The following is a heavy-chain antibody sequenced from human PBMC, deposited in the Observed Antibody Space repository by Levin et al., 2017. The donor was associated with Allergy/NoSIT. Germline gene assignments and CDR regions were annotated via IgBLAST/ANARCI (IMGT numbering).Heavy chain of an antibody. J-gene: IGHJ3*02. CDR1: GGSFSGYY. Sequence: SQTLSLTCAVYGGSFSGYYWSWIRQPPGKGLEWIGEINHSGSTNYNPSLKSRVTISVDTSKNQFSLKLSSVTAADTAVYYCARGLGYCSGGSCYSGAFDIWGQGTMVTVSS. CDR2: INHSGST. CDR3: ARGLGYCSGGSCYSGAFDI. V-gene: IGHV4-34*01. D-gene: IGHD2-15*01.